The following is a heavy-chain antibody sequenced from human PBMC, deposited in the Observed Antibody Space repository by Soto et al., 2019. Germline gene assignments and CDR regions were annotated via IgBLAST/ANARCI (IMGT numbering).Heavy chain of an antibody. D-gene: IGHD6-13*01. CDR3: ARDGSHPLRYSSSWQSGYYFDY. CDR1: GGTFSSYA. Sequence: GASVKVSCKASGGTFSSYAISWVRHAPGQGXEWMGGIIPIFGTANYAQKFQGRVTITADKSTSTAYMELSSLRSEDTAVYYCARDGSHPLRYSSSWQSGYYFDYWGQGTLVTVSS. CDR2: IIPIFGTA. J-gene: IGHJ4*02. V-gene: IGHV1-69*06.